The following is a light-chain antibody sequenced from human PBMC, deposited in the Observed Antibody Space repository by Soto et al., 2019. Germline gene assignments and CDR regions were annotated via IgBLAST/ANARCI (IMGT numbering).Light chain of an antibody. Sequence: IRVTMSAATLSVSKGESVTLSCRASESVSSKLAWYQQKPGQAPRLLIYGASTRATGIPARFSGSGSGTEFTLTISSLQSEDVAVYYCQQYNNWPLTFGGGTKVDIK. J-gene: IGKJ4*01. V-gene: IGKV3-15*01. CDR2: GAS. CDR1: ESVSSK. CDR3: QQYNNWPLT.